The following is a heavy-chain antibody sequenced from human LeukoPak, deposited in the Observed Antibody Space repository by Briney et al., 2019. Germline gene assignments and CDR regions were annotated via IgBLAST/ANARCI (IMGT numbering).Heavy chain of an antibody. CDR1: GFTFSNAW. J-gene: IGHJ5*02. CDR2: IKSKTDGGTT. Sequence: GGSLRLSCAASGFTFSNAWMSWVRQAPGKGLEWVGRIKSKTDGGTTDYAAPVKGRFTISRDDSKNTLYLQMNSLKTEDTAVYYCTTESVGSSGWSQFDPWGQGTLVTVSS. CDR3: TTESVGSSGWSQFDP. D-gene: IGHD6-19*01. V-gene: IGHV3-15*01.